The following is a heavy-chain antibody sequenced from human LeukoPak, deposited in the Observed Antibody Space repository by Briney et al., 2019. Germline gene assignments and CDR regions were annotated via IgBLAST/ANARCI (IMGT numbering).Heavy chain of an antibody. J-gene: IGHJ4*02. CDR3: ARDYTRQLHDY. Sequence: ASVKVSCKAFGYTFTGYDISWVRQAPGQGLEWMGWISAYNGNTDYAQKLQGRVTMTTDTSTSTAYMELRSLRSDDTAVYYCARDYTRQLHDYWGQGTLVTVSS. V-gene: IGHV1-18*01. CDR1: GYTFTGYD. D-gene: IGHD6-6*01. CDR2: ISAYNGNT.